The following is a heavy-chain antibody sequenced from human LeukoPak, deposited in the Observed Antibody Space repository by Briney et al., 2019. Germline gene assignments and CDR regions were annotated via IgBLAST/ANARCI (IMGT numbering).Heavy chain of an antibody. CDR2: ISSSSSYI. CDR1: GFTFSSYS. CDR3: ARDLAARGDY. Sequence: SGGSLRLYCAASGFTFSSYSMNWVRQAPGKGLEWVSSISSSSSYIYYADSVKGRFTISRDNAKNSLYLQMNSLRAEDTAVYYCARDLAARGDYWGQGTLVTVSS. D-gene: IGHD6-6*01. J-gene: IGHJ4*02. V-gene: IGHV3-21*01.